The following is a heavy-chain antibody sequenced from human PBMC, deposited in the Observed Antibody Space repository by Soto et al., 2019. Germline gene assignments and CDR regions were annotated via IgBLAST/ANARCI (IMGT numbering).Heavy chain of an antibody. CDR3: ARGAGRGYSYGSPLDY. Sequence: QVQLVESGGGVVQPGRSLRLSCAASGFTFSSYAMHWVRQAPGKGLEWVAVISYDGSNKYYADSVKGRFTISRDNSKNTLYLQMNSLRAEDTAVYYCARGAGRGYSYGSPLDYWGQGTLVTVSS. J-gene: IGHJ4*02. D-gene: IGHD5-18*01. CDR2: ISYDGSNK. CDR1: GFTFSSYA. V-gene: IGHV3-30-3*01.